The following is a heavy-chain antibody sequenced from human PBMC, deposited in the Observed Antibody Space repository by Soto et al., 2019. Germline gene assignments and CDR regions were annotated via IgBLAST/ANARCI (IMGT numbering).Heavy chain of an antibody. CDR1: GYTFPSYY. CDR2: INPSGGST. J-gene: IGHJ3*02. Sequence: ASVKVSCKASGYTFPSYYMHWVRQAPGQGLEWMGIINPSGGSTSYAQKFQGRVTMTRDTSTSTVYMELSSLRSEDTAVYYCARDRALRYFDLFTACGRESSFHIRGQGTMGTVS. D-gene: IGHD3-9*01. V-gene: IGHV1-46*01. CDR3: ARDRALRYFDLFTACGRESSFHI.